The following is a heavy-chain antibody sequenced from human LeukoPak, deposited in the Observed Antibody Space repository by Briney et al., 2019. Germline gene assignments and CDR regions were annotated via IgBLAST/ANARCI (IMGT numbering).Heavy chain of an antibody. Sequence: SETLSITCAVYGGSFSGYYWSWIRQPPGKGLEWIGEINHSGSTNYNPSLKSRATMSIDTTKNQFSLKLRSVTAADTAVYFCARAGIAGSPSGYWGQGTLVTVSS. CDR1: GGSFSGYY. V-gene: IGHV4-34*01. J-gene: IGHJ4*02. CDR2: INHSGST. D-gene: IGHD6-13*01. CDR3: ARAGIAGSPSGY.